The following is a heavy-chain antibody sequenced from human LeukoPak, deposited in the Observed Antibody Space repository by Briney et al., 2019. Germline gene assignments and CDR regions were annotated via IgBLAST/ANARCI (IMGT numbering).Heavy chain of an antibody. Sequence: SETLSLTCAVYGGSFSGYYWSWIRQPPGKGLEWIGKINHSGSTNYNPSLKSRVTISVDTSKNQFSLKLSSVTAADTAVYYCARDLAGGVVPAAGALGYWGQGTLVTVSS. V-gene: IGHV4-34*01. CDR3: ARDLAGGVVPAAGALGY. D-gene: IGHD2-2*01. J-gene: IGHJ4*02. CDR2: INHSGST. CDR1: GGSFSGYY.